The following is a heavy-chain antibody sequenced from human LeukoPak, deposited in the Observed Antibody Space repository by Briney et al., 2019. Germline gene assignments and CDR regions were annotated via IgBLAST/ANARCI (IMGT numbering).Heavy chain of an antibody. CDR3: ARGGIQLWSYFDY. CDR2: IYYSGST. D-gene: IGHD5-18*01. CDR1: GGSVSSGSYY. Sequence: SETLSLTCTVSGGSVSSGSYYWSWIRQPPGKGLEWIGYIYYSGSTNYNPSLKSRVTISVDMSKNQFSLKLSSVTAADTAVYYCARGGIQLWSYFDYWGQGTLVTVSS. J-gene: IGHJ4*02. V-gene: IGHV4-61*01.